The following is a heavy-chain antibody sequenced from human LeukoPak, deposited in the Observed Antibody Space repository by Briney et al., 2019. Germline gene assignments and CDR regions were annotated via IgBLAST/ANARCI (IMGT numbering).Heavy chain of an antibody. CDR2: ITGYNGTT. J-gene: IGHJ4*02. Sequence: ASVKVSCKASGYTFPSYNINWVRQAPGQGLEWMGWITGYNGTTNYAQKFQGRITMTTDTSTTTAYMELRTLKSDGTAVYYCARERDDYGDYRRRYFDSWGQGALVTVSS. D-gene: IGHD4-17*01. CDR1: GYTFPSYN. CDR3: ARERDDYGDYRRRYFDS. V-gene: IGHV1-18*01.